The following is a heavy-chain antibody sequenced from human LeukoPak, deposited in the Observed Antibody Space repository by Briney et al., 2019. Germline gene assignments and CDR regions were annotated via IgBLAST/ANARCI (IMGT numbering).Heavy chain of an antibody. Sequence: PGRSLRLSCAASGFTFSDYYMSWIRQAPGKRLEWVSYISSSGSTIYYADSVKGRFTISRDNAKNSLYLQMNSLRAEDTAVYYCARDLDIVATITGYFDYWGQGTLVTVSS. CDR3: ARDLDIVATITGYFDY. V-gene: IGHV3-11*01. D-gene: IGHD5-12*01. J-gene: IGHJ4*02. CDR2: ISSSGSTI. CDR1: GFTFSDYY.